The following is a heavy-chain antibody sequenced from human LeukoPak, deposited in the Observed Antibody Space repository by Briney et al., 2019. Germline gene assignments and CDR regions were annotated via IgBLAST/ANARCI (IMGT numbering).Heavy chain of an antibody. CDR1: GITFSSYS. CDR2: ISNSSTYI. V-gene: IGHV3-21*01. Sequence: GGSLRLSCAASGITFSSYSMNWVRQAPGKGLDWVSSISNSSTYIYYADSVKDRFSISRDNAKNSLYLQMNSLRAEDTAVYYCARDPEAQYYFDYWGQGTLVTVSS. CDR3: ARDPEAQYYFDY. J-gene: IGHJ4*02.